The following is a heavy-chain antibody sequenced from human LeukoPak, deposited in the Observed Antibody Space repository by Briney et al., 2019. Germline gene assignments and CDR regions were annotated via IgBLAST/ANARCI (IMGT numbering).Heavy chain of an antibody. Sequence: PGGSLRLSCAASGFTFSTYGMHWVRQAPGKGLEWVTLTSYDGSNKYYADSVKGRFTISRDNSKNTLYLQMDSLRVEDTAVYYCAKDRWAVAGFDYWGQGTLVTVSS. V-gene: IGHV3-30*18. CDR2: TSYDGSNK. J-gene: IGHJ4*02. CDR3: AKDRWAVAGFDY. D-gene: IGHD6-19*01. CDR1: GFTFSTYG.